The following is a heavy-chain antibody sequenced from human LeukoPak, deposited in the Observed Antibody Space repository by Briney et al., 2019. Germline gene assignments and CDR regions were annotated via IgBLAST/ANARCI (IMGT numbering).Heavy chain of an antibody. CDR1: GGSISSYY. V-gene: IGHV3-23*01. CDR2: ISGSGGST. D-gene: IGHD1-26*01. CDR3: AKDEYSGSYLPFDY. Sequence: ETLSLTCTVSGGSISSYYWSWVRQAPGKGLEWVSAISGSGGSTYYADSVKGRFTISRDNSKNTLYLQMNSLRAEDTAVYYCAKDEYSGSYLPFDYWGQGTLVTVSS. J-gene: IGHJ4*02.